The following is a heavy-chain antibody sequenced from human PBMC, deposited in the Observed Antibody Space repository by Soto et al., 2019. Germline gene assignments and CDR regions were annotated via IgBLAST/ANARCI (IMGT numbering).Heavy chain of an antibody. CDR2: ISAYNGNT. CDR1: GYTFTSYG. J-gene: IGHJ5*02. V-gene: IGHV1-18*01. D-gene: IGHD3-22*01. CDR3: ARVKGSGYHNWLDP. Sequence: QVQLVQTGAKVKKPGASVKVSCKASGYTFTSYGISWVRQAPGQGLEWMGWISAYNGNTNYAQKLQGRVTMTTDTSTSTAFLELRSLRADDTAVYDCARVKGSGYHNWLDPWGQGTLVTVSS.